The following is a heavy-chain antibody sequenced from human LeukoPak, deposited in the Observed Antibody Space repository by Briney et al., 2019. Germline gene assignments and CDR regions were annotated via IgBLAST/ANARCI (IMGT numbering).Heavy chain of an antibody. CDR3: ARDGVGYSYGSGPPVYFDY. CDR2: INHTGSA. V-gene: IGHV4-34*01. Sequence: PSETLSLTCAVYGGSFSGYYWSWIRQPPGKGLEWSGEINHTGSANYNPSLKSRVTISVDTSKNQFSLKLSSVTAADTAVYYCARDGVGYSYGSGPPVYFDYWGQGTLVTVSS. J-gene: IGHJ4*02. CDR1: GGSFSGYY. D-gene: IGHD5-18*01.